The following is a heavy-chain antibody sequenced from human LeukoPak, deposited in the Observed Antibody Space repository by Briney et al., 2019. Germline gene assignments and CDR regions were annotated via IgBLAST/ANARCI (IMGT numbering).Heavy chain of an antibody. CDR3: ARAPMTTVVTLFDY. Sequence: PSETLSLTCAVYGGSFSGYYWSWIRQHPGKGLEWIGYIYYSGSTYYNPSLKSRVTISVDTSKNQFSLKLSSVTAADTAVYYCARAPMTTVVTLFDYWGQGTLVTVSS. CDR1: GGSFSGYY. V-gene: IGHV4-31*11. J-gene: IGHJ4*02. CDR2: IYYSGST. D-gene: IGHD4-23*01.